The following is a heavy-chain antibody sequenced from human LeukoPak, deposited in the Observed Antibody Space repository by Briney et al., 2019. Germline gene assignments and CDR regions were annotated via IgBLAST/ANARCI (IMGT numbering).Heavy chain of an antibody. V-gene: IGHV3-9*01. D-gene: IGHD4-17*01. CDR2: ISWNSGSI. CDR3: AKGDYGDYASSLDY. CDR1: GFTFDDYA. Sequence: GRSLRLFCAASGFTFDDYAMHWVRQAPGKGLEWVSGISWNSGSIGYADSVKGRFTISRDNAKNSLYLQMNSLRAEDTALYYCAKGDYGDYASSLDYWGQGTLVTVSS. J-gene: IGHJ4*02.